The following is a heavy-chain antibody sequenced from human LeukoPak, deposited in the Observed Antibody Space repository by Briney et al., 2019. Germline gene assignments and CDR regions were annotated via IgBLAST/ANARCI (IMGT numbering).Heavy chain of an antibody. J-gene: IGHJ4*02. CDR3: AKGTFSWIDY. CDR1: GFTFSSYS. D-gene: IGHD2-15*01. Sequence: GGSLRLSCAASGFTFSSYSMNWVRQAPGKGLEWVSSISSSSSYIYYADSVKGRFTISRDNSKNTLYLQMNSLRAEDTAVYYCAKGTFSWIDYWGQGTLVTVSS. V-gene: IGHV3-21*01. CDR2: ISSSSSYI.